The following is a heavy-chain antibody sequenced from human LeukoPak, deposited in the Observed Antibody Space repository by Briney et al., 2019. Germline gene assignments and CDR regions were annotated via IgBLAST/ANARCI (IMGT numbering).Heavy chain of an antibody. CDR3: ARTRYYYNSRSYGAPYYFDY. V-gene: IGHV4-39*01. CDR2: IYYSGST. J-gene: IGHJ4*02. Sequence: SETLSLTCTVAGGTGSDSYYWGWIRQPPGKGLEWIGSIYYSGSTYYNPSLKSRVTISVDTSKNQFSLKLSSVTAADTAVYYCARTRYYYNSRSYGAPYYFDYWGQGTLVTVSS. D-gene: IGHD3-10*01. CDR1: GGTGSDSYY.